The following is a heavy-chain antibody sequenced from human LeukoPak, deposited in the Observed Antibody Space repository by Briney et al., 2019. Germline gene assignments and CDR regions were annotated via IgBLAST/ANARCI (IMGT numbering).Heavy chain of an antibody. V-gene: IGHV4-34*01. CDR3: ARVFPAEDCFDY. J-gene: IGHJ4*02. Sequence: SPSETLSLTCAVYGGSFSGYYWSWIRQPPGKGLEWIGEINHSGSTNYNPSLKSRVTISVDTSKNQFSLKLSSVTAADTAVYYCARVFPAEDCFDYWGQGTLVTVSS. CDR2: INHSGST. D-gene: IGHD2-2*01. CDR1: GGSFSGYY.